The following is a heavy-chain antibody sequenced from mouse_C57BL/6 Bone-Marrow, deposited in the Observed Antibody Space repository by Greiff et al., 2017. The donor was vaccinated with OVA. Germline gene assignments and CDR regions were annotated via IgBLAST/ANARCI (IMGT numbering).Heavy chain of an antibody. CDR2: ISYDGSN. CDR3: ARSYDYDGGAYAMDY. Sequence: ESGPGLVKPSQSLSLTCSVTGYSITSGYYWNWIRQFPGNQLEWMGYISYDGSNNYNPSLKNRISITRDTSKNQFFLKLNSVTTEDTATYYCARSYDYDGGAYAMDYWGQGTSVTVSS. V-gene: IGHV3-6*01. J-gene: IGHJ4*01. D-gene: IGHD2-4*01. CDR1: GYSITSGYY.